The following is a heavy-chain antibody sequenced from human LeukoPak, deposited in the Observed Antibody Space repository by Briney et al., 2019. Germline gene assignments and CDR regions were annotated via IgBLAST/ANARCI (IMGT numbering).Heavy chain of an antibody. CDR1: GGTFSSYA. CDR3: ARDNSVRDEAWWFNP. D-gene: IGHD5-24*01. CDR2: IVPIFGSA. J-gene: IGHJ5*02. Sequence: GASVKVSCKASGGTFSSYAISWVRQAPGQGLEWMGGIVPIFGSANYAQKFQGRVTITADESTTTAYMELTGLRSEDTAVYYCARDNSVRDEAWWFNPWGQGTLVTVSS. V-gene: IGHV1-69*13.